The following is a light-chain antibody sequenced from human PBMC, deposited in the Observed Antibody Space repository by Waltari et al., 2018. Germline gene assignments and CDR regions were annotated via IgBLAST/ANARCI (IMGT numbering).Light chain of an antibody. CDR2: EAS. J-gene: IGKJ4*01. Sequence: DIQMTQSPSPLSASVGERVTITCRASQSIGSSLAWYQQKPGKAPKVVIYEASSVESGVPSRFSGSGSGTEFTLTISSLQPDDFATYYCQQCNSYLLTFGGGTKVEIK. CDR1: QSIGSS. CDR3: QQCNSYLLT. V-gene: IGKV1-5*03.